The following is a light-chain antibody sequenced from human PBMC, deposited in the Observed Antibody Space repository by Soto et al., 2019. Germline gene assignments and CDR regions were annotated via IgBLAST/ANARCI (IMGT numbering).Light chain of an antibody. Sequence: IVMTQSPLSLPVTPGEPASITCRSSQSLLHSNGYNYLYWYLQKPGQSPQLLISLGSNRASGVPHRFSGDGSGTDFTLNISTVEADDVGVYYCMQALQIPQTFGQGTKVEIK. CDR3: MQALQIPQT. CDR2: LGS. CDR1: QSLLHSNGYNY. J-gene: IGKJ1*01. V-gene: IGKV2-28*01.